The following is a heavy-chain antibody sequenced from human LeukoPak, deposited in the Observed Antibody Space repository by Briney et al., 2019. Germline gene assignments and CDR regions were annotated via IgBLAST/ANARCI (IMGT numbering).Heavy chain of an antibody. CDR3: AREGRYRYGYNEYHSYMDI. D-gene: IGHD5-24*01. V-gene: IGHV4-59*01. CDR1: GGSISSYY. Sequence: ASETLSLTCTVSGGSISSYYWSWIRQPPGKGLEWIGYIYYSGSTHYNPSLKSRVTISVDTSKNQFSLKLSSVTAADTAVYYCAREGRYRYGYNEYHSYMDIWGKGTTVTVSS. J-gene: IGHJ6*03. CDR2: IYYSGST.